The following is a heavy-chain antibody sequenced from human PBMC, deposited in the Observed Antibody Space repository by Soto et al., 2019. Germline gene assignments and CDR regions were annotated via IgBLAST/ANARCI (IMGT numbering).Heavy chain of an antibody. CDR3: VRGYSGTYRIDN. CDR1: EFLFSSFA. Sequence: GGSLRLSCAASEFLFSSFAMNWVRQAPGKGLEWVALISYDGRHKSYADSVKGRITISRDDAKNTLYLEMNSLRAEDTAVYYCVRGYSGTYRIDNWGQGTPVTVSS. D-gene: IGHD1-26*01. CDR2: ISYDGRHK. V-gene: IGHV3-30*04. J-gene: IGHJ4*02.